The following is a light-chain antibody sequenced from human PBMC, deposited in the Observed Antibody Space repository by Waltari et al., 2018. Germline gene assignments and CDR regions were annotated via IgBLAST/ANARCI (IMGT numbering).Light chain of an antibody. CDR1: QNVGDTY. J-gene: IGKJ4*01. Sequence: ENVLTQSPGTLSLSPGERATLPCRARQNVGDTYLAWYQQKPGQAPRLLIYGASTRATGIPDRFSGSGSGTDFTLTISRLEPEDVAVYYCHQSGGSGRAFGGGTKVEIK. CDR3: HQSGGSGRA. CDR2: GAS. V-gene: IGKV3-20*01.